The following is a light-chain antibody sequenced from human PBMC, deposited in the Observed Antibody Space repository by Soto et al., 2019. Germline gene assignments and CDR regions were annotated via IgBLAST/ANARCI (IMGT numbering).Light chain of an antibody. CDR1: NNDIGRFDF. V-gene: IGLV2-14*01. Sequence: QSVLTQPASLSGSPGQSITISCTGTNNDIGRFDFVSWYQQHPGKPPKLIIYEVSDRPSGVSNRFSGSKSGNTASLTISGLQAEDEAVYYCSSFAGSRVLVLGGGTKLTVL. J-gene: IGLJ2*01. CDR3: SSFAGSRVLV. CDR2: EVS.